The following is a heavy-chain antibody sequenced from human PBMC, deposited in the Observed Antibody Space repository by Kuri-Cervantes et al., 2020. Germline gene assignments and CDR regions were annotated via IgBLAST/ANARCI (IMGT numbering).Heavy chain of an antibody. Sequence: SETLSLTCTVSGGSISSYYWSWIRQPPGKGLEWIGYIYYSGSTNYNPSLKSRVTISVDTSKNQFSLQLSSVTAADTAVYYCARIAPDYDFWSGYYKSSYFDYWGQGTLVTVSS. J-gene: IGHJ4*02. CDR1: GGSISSYY. D-gene: IGHD3-3*01. CDR3: ARIAPDYDFWSGYYKSSYFDY. V-gene: IGHV4-59*12. CDR2: IYYSGST.